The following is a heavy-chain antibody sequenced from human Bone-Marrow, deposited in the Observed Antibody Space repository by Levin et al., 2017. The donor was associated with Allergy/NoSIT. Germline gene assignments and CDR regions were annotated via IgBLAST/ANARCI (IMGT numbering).Heavy chain of an antibody. D-gene: IGHD3-3*01. V-gene: IGHV3-30*04. CDR1: GFTFSSYA. CDR2: ISYDGSNK. J-gene: IGHJ4*02. Sequence: SGGSLRLSCAASGFTFSSYAMHWVRQAPGKGLEWVAVISYDGSNKYYADSVKGRFTISRDNSKNTLYLQMNSLRAEDTAVYYCAREITIFGVVRGTMVFDYWGQGTLVTVSS. CDR3: AREITIFGVVRGTMVFDY.